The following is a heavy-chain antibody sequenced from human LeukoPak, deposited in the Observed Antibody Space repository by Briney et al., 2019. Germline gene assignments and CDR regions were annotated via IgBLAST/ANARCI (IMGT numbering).Heavy chain of an antibody. V-gene: IGHV1-58*01. Sequence: GASVKVSCKASGFTFTSSAVQWVRQARGQRLEWIGWIVVGSGNTNYAQKFQERVTITRDMSTSTAYMELSSLRSEDTAVYYCAALSPVYDSGLSGVDYWGQGTLVTVSS. CDR1: GFTFTSSA. CDR3: AALSPVYDSGLSGVDY. J-gene: IGHJ4*02. D-gene: IGHD3-22*01. CDR2: IVVGSGNT.